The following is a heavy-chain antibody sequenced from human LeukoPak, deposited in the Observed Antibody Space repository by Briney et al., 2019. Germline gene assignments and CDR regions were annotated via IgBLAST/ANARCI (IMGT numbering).Heavy chain of an antibody. V-gene: IGHV4-34*01. Sequence: SETLSLTCAVYGGSFSGYYWSWIRQPPGKGLEWIGETNHSGSTNYNPSLKSRVTISVDTSKNQFSLKLSSVTAADTAVYYCARGNSYYDSSDYFPWESFQHWGQGTLVTVSS. CDR2: TNHSGST. D-gene: IGHD3-22*01. CDR3: ARGNSYYDSSDYFPWESFQH. CDR1: GGSFSGYY. J-gene: IGHJ1*01.